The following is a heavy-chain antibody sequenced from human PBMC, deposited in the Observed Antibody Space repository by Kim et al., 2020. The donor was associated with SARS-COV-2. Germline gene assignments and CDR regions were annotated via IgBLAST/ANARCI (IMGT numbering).Heavy chain of an antibody. CDR3: AKREDSGRHFFDY. D-gene: IGHD3-10*01. V-gene: IGHV3-30*02. J-gene: IGHJ4*02. CDR2: VSFDGTIT. CDR1: GFKFNYYG. Sequence: GGSLRLSCAASGFKFNYYGMHWVRQAPGKGLEWVAFVSFDGTITYYADSVKGRFTISRDNSKNTLYLQLNSLRAEDTAVNYCAKREDSGRHFFDYWGQGTLVTLSS.